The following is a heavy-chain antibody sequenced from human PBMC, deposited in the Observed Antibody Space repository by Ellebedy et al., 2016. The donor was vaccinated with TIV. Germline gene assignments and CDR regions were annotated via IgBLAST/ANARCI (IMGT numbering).Heavy chain of an antibody. CDR1: GFTFSSYS. CDR3: ARDGDSSGFTWFDP. D-gene: IGHD3-22*01. CDR2: ISSSSSYI. J-gene: IGHJ5*02. Sequence: GGSLRLSCAASGFTFSSYSMNWVRQAPGKGLEWVSSISSSSSYIYYADSVKGRFTISRDNAKNSLYLQMNSLRAEDTAVYYCARDGDSSGFTWFDPWGQGTLVTVSS. V-gene: IGHV3-21*01.